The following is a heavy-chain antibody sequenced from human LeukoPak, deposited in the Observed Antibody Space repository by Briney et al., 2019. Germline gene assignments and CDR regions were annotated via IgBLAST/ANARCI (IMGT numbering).Heavy chain of an antibody. CDR3: AREGYDSSGYYPTDY. V-gene: IGHV3-7*01. Sequence: VGSLRLSCAASGFTFSSYWMSWVRQAPGKGLEWVANIKQDGSEKYYVDSVKGRFTISRDNAKNPLYLQMNSLRAEDTAVYYCAREGYDSSGYYPTDYCGQGTLVTVSS. J-gene: IGHJ4*02. CDR1: GFTFSSYW. D-gene: IGHD3-22*01. CDR2: IKQDGSEK.